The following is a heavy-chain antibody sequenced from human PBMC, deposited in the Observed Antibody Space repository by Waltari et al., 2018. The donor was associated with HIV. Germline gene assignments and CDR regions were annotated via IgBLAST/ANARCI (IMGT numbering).Heavy chain of an antibody. J-gene: IGHJ3*01. D-gene: IGHD3-10*01. CDR3: VKDSGRAADVFDL. Sequence: QLLESGGGLVEPGGSLRLSCAAPGLIFTAFAMAWVRQAPGKGLAWVSAIRGGGETFYAYSVKGRFTISRDNSKNTLYLQMNSLRADDAAVYYCVKDSGRAADVFDLWGQGTMVTVSS. CDR2: IRGGGET. CDR1: GLIFTAFA. V-gene: IGHV3-23*01.